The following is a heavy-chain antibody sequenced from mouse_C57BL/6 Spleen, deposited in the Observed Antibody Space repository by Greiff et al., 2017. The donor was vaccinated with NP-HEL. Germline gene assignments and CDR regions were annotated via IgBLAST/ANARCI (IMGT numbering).Heavy chain of an antibody. D-gene: IGHD2-3*01. CDR3: ARGVTTLDY. CDR2: ISYDGSN. Sequence: VQLQQSGPGLVKPSQSLSLTCSVTGYSITSGYYWNWIRQFPGNKLEWMGYISYDGSNNYNPSLKNRISITRDTSKNQFFLKLNSVTTEDTATYYCARGVTTLDYWGQGTTLTVSS. J-gene: IGHJ2*01. CDR1: GYSITSGYY. V-gene: IGHV3-6*01.